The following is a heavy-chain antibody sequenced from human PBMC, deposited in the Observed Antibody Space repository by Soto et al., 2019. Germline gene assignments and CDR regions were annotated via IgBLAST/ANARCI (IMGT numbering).Heavy chain of an antibody. V-gene: IGHV3-48*03. J-gene: IGHJ6*02. D-gene: IGHD4-4*01. Sequence: PGGSLRLSCAASGFTFSSYEMNWVRQAPGKGLEWVSYISSSGSTIYYADSVKGRFTISRDNAKNSLYLQMNSLRDEDTAVYYCAREPSRRGTTVTPPGYGMDVWGQGTTVTVS. CDR1: GFTFSSYE. CDR3: AREPSRRGTTVTPPGYGMDV. CDR2: ISSSGSTI.